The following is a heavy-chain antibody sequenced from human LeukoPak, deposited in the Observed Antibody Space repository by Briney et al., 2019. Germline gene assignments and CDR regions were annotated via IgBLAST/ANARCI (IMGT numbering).Heavy chain of an antibody. J-gene: IGHJ4*02. V-gene: IGHV1-2*02. CDR3: VREEGYCSSTSCSAPFDY. CDR1: GYTFTGCY. CDR2: INPNSGGT. Sequence: ASVKVSCKASGYTFTGCYMHWVRQAPGQGLEWMGWINPNSGGTNYAQKFQGRVTMTRDTSISTAYMELSRLRSDDTAVYYCVREEGYCSSTSCSAPFDYWGQGTLVTVSS. D-gene: IGHD2-2*01.